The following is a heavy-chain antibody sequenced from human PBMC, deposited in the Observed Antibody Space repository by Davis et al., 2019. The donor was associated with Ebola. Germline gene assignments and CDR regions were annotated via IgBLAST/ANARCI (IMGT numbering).Heavy chain of an antibody. CDR2: IYTGDSDT. V-gene: IGHV5-51*01. CDR3: ASLRRTITGMDDAFDI. CDR1: GYSFSNFW. Sequence: KVSCKASGYSFSNFWIGWVRQMPGKGLDWMGIIYTGDSDTRYSPSFRGQVTISADKSIKTAFLQWSSLKASDTAMYYCASLRRTITGMDDAFDIWGQGTMVTVSS. D-gene: IGHD2-8*02. J-gene: IGHJ3*02.